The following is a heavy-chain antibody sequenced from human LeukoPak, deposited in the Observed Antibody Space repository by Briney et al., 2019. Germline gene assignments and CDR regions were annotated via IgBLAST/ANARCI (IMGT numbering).Heavy chain of an antibody. V-gene: IGHV3-53*01. CDR2: IYSGGDT. D-gene: IGHD3-10*01. Sequence: PGGSLRLFCAGFGFTVSSYDMNWVRQAPGKGLEWVSVIYSGGDTYYADSVKGRFTISRDNSKNTLYVEMHGLRAEDTAAYYCARRHASGNNVFDIWGQGTMVAVSS. CDR1: GFTVSSYD. CDR3: ARRHASGNNVFDI. J-gene: IGHJ3*02.